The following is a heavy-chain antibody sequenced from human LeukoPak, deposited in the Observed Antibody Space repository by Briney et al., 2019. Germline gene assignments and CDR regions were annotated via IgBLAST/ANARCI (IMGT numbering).Heavy chain of an antibody. CDR3: ARGQRYSTSPFDY. V-gene: IGHV3-48*02. CDR2: ISGGSGTI. CDR1: GFTFSSYW. J-gene: IGHJ4*02. Sequence: PGGSLRLSCAASGFTFSSYWMSWVRQAPGKGLEWVSYISGGSGTIYYADSVKGRFTISRDNAKNSLFLQMNSLRDKDTAVYYCARGQRYSTSPFDYWGQGTLVTVSS. D-gene: IGHD3-16*02.